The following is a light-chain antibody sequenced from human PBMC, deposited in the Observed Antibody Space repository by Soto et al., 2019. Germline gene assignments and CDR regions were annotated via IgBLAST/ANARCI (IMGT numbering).Light chain of an antibody. V-gene: IGKV2-30*01. J-gene: IGKJ1*01. Sequence: DAVLTQSPVSLPVDLGQPASISCRSSQSLVYSDGNTYLNWFQQRPGQSPRRLIYGASTRATGIPDRFSGSGSGTDFTLTISRLEPEDFAVYYCQQWGSSSWTFGQGTKVDIK. CDR2: GAS. CDR3: QQWGSSSWT. CDR1: QSLVYSDGNTY.